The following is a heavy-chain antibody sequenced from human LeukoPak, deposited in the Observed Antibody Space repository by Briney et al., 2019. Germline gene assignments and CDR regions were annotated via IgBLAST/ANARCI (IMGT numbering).Heavy chain of an antibody. J-gene: IGHJ5*02. CDR3: ARDSVVVPAAIGYNWFDP. D-gene: IGHD2-2*02. CDR2: IRSSSSYI. V-gene: IGHV3-21*01. Sequence: GGSLGLLRAASGFHFNRYSMKWVRQAPGKGPEGVSSIRSSSSYIYYADSVKGRFNISRDNAKNSRYLQMNSLRVEDTAVYYCARDSVVVPAAIGYNWFDPWGQGTLVTVSS. CDR1: GFHFNRYS.